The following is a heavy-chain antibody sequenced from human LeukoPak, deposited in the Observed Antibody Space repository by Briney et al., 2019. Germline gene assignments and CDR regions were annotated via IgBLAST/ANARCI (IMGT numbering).Heavy chain of an antibody. V-gene: IGHV3-23*01. CDR2: ISGSGGST. D-gene: IGHD1-26*01. Sequence: GGSLRLSCAASGFTFSSYAMSWVRQAPGKGLEWVSAISGSGGSTYYADSVKGRFTIPRDNSKNTLYLQMNSLRAEDTAVYHCAKDREEWELHYFDYWGQGTLVTVSS. CDR3: AKDREEWELHYFDY. CDR1: GFTFSSYA. J-gene: IGHJ4*02.